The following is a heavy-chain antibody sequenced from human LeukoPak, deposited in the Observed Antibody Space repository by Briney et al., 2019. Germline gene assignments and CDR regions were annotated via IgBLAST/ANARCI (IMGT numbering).Heavy chain of an antibody. D-gene: IGHD6-19*01. CDR3: ARDRGYGGWYAD. Sequence: ASAKVSCKASGYTFTSYGISWVRQAPGQGLEWMGWISAYNGNTNYAQTHQGRLTMTTDTSTSTAYMELRSLRSDETAVYYCARDRGYGGWYADWGQGTLVTASS. V-gene: IGHV1-18*01. J-gene: IGHJ4*02. CDR1: GYTFTSYG. CDR2: ISAYNGNT.